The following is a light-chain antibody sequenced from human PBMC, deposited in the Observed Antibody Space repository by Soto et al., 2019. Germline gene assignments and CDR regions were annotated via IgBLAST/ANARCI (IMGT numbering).Light chain of an antibody. CDR2: DVS. V-gene: IGLV2-11*01. CDR1: SRGVGGYNY. Sequence: QSVLTQPRSVSGSPGQSVTISCTGTSRGVGGYNYVSWYQQHPGKAPKLMIYDVSKRPSGVPDRFSGSKSGNTASLTISGLQAEDEADYYCCSYAGSYTLYVFGNGTKVTVL. CDR3: CSYAGSYTLYV. J-gene: IGLJ1*01.